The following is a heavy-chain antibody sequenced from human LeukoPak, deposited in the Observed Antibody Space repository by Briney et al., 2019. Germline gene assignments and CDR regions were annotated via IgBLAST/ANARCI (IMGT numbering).Heavy chain of an antibody. D-gene: IGHD6-13*01. V-gene: IGHV4-59*01. CDR2: IYYSGST. CDR3: ASSPYTPIPGYSSSWSY. Sequence: SETLSLTCTVSGGSISSYYWSWIRQLPGKGLEWIGYIYYSGSTNYNPSLTSRVTISVDTSKNQFSLKLSSVTAADTAVYYCASSPYTPIPGYSSSWSYWGQGTLVTVSS. J-gene: IGHJ4*02. CDR1: GGSISSYY.